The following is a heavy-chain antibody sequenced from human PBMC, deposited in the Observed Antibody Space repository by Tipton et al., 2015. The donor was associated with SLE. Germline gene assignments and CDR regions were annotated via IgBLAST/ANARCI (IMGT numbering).Heavy chain of an antibody. CDR3: ARVKGYSSGWPNWFDP. D-gene: IGHD6-19*01. V-gene: IGHV4-38-2*02. J-gene: IGHJ5*02. CDR1: GGSISSYY. Sequence: TLSLTCTVSGGSISSYYWSWIRQPPGKGLEWIGSIYHSGSTYYNPSLKSRVTISVDTSKNQFSLKLSSVTAADTAVYYCARVKGYSSGWPNWFDPWGQGTLVTVSS. CDR2: IYHSGST.